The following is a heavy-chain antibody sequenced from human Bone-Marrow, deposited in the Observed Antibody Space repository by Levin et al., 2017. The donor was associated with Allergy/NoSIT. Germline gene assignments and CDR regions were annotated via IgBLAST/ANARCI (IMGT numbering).Heavy chain of an antibody. D-gene: IGHD3-16*02. V-gene: IGHV4-30-2*01. CDR2: IYQSGST. CDR3: ARCNEIMLGGVIASTCGAFEI. Sequence: SETLSLTCAVSGASITSGYYSWSWIRQPPGTGLEWIGYIYQSGSTHYNPSLKSRISISVDKSKNQFSLELSSVTAADTAIYYCARCNEIMLGGVIASTCGAFEIWGQGTMVTVSS. CDR1: GASITSGYYS. J-gene: IGHJ3*02.